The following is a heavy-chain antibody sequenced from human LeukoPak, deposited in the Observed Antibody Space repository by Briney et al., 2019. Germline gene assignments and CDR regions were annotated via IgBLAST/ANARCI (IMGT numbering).Heavy chain of an antibody. V-gene: IGHV3-30*18. CDR2: ISYEGCKK. Sequence: GGSLRLSCGACGFTFRSYGMHGLRQATGKGLEGVAVISYEGCKKYYGVCVKGRFTISRHNSKNTLYLQMNSMRAEDTAVYYCAKDLSLLWFGELFSDAFDIWGQGTMVTVSS. CDR3: AKDLSLLWFGELFSDAFDI. D-gene: IGHD3-10*01. J-gene: IGHJ3*02. CDR1: GFTFRSYG.